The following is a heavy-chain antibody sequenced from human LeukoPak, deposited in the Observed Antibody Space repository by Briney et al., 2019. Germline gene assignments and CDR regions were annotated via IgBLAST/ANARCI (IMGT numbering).Heavy chain of an antibody. V-gene: IGHV3-11*01. D-gene: IGHD3-9*01. Sequence: GGSLRLSCAASGFTFSDYYMSWIRQAPGKGLEWVSYISSSGSTIYYADSVKGRFTISRDNAKNSLYLQMNSLRAEDTAVYYCARGAHNGISYYDILTGYPTSYGMDVWGQGTTVTVS. CDR3: ARGAHNGISYYDILTGYPTSYGMDV. CDR2: ISSSGSTI. CDR1: GFTFSDYY. J-gene: IGHJ6*02.